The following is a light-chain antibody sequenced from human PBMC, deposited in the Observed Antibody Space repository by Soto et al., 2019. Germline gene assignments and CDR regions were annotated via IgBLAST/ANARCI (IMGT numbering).Light chain of an antibody. V-gene: IGKV3-11*01. CDR3: QQRNIWPPVT. Sequence: EIVLTQSPATLSLSPGERATLSCRASPSVTNYLAWYQQKPGQAPRLVIYGAFNRATGIPARFSGSGSGTEFTRTISSLEPEDFAVYYCQQRNIWPPVTFGQGTRLEI. CDR2: GAF. J-gene: IGKJ5*01. CDR1: PSVTNY.